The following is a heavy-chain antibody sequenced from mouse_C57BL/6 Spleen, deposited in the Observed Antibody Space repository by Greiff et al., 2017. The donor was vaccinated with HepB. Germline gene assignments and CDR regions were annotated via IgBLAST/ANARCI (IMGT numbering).Heavy chain of an antibody. Sequence: VQLQQSGAELVRPGASVKLSCTASGFNIKDYYMHWVKQRPEQGLEWIGRIDPEDGDTEYAPKFQGKATMTADTSSNTASLQLSILTSEDTAVYYCTRYYGSSWYFDVWGTGTTVTVSS. CDR1: GFNIKDYY. CDR3: TRYYGSSWYFDV. D-gene: IGHD1-1*01. CDR2: IDPEDGDT. J-gene: IGHJ1*03. V-gene: IGHV14-1*01.